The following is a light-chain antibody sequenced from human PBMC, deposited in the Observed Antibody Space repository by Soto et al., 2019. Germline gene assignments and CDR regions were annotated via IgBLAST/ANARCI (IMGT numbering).Light chain of an antibody. J-gene: IGLJ1*01. V-gene: IGLV1-40*01. CDR2: EVT. Sequence: QSVLTQPPSVSGAPGQRVTISCTGSSSNIGADYDVHWYQQLPGTAPKLIIYEVTDRPSGVSNRFSGSKSGNTASLTISGLQAEDEAEYYCSSYTNINTRACVFGTGTKLTVL. CDR3: SSYTNINTRACV. CDR1: SSNIGADYD.